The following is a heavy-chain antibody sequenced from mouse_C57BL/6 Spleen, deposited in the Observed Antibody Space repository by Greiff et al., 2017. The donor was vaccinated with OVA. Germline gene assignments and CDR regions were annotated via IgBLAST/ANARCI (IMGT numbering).Heavy chain of an antibody. J-gene: IGHJ4*01. V-gene: IGHV14-2*01. CDR3: ARDYYGNYDYAMDY. Sequence: EVKLMESGAELVKPGASVKLSCTASGFNIKDYYMHWVKQRTEQGLEWIGRIDPEDGETKYAPKFQGKATITADTSSNTAYLQLSSLTSEDTAVYDCARDYYGNYDYAMDYWGQGTSVTVSS. D-gene: IGHD2-1*01. CDR1: GFNIKDYY. CDR2: IDPEDGET.